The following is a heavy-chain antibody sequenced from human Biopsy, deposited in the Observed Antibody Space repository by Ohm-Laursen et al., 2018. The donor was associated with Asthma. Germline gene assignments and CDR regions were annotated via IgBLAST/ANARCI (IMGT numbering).Heavy chain of an antibody. CDR3: ARAQDYYDSRGYYRSFDY. Sequence: SQDPSLTCTVSYGSITSGGYYWTWIRQHPGKGLEWIGFIYYSGSTYYNPSLKSRVSISIDTSKNQFSLKLSSVTAADTAVYYCARAQDYYDSRGYYRSFDYWGQGTLVTVSS. CDR1: YGSITSGGYY. CDR2: IYYSGST. J-gene: IGHJ4*02. D-gene: IGHD3-22*01. V-gene: IGHV4-31*03.